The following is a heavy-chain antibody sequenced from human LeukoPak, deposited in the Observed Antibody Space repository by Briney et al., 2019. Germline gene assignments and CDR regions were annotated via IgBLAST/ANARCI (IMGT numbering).Heavy chain of an antibody. V-gene: IGHV4-30-2*01. D-gene: IGHD6-13*01. CDR3: AREAAGYGDY. CDR2: ISHSGST. Sequence: SETLSLTCTVSGGSMSSGGYYWTWIRQPPGKGLEWIGYISHSGSTYYNPSLKSRVTMSLDRSKNQFSLSLSSVTAADTAVYYCAREAAGYGDYWGQGTLVTVSS. CDR1: GGSMSSGGYY. J-gene: IGHJ4*02.